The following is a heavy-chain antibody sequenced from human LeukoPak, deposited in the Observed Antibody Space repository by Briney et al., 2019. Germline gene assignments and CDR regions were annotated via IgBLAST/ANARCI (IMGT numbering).Heavy chain of an antibody. J-gene: IGHJ4*02. V-gene: IGHV3-23*01. CDR3: AKLKVLTRGYFDY. D-gene: IGHD1/OR15-1a*01. Sequence: GGSLRLSCAASGFTFSSYGMSWVRQAPGKGLEWVSAISGSGGSTYYADSVKGRFTISRDNSKNTLYLQMNSLRAEDTAVYYCAKLKVLTRGYFDYWGQGTLVTVSS. CDR2: ISGSGGST. CDR1: GFTFSSYG.